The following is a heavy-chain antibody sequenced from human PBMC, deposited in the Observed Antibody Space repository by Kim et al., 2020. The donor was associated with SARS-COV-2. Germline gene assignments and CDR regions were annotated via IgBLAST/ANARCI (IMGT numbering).Heavy chain of an antibody. D-gene: IGHD6-19*01. CDR1: GFTFSSYA. Sequence: GGSLRLSCSASGFTFSSYAMHWVRQAPGKGLEYVSAISSNGGSTYYADSVKGRFTISRDNSKNTLYLQMSSLRAEDTAVYYCVKEGQQWLAAEFDYWGQGTLVTVSS. CDR3: VKEGQQWLAAEFDY. J-gene: IGHJ4*02. CDR2: ISSNGGST. V-gene: IGHV3-64D*06.